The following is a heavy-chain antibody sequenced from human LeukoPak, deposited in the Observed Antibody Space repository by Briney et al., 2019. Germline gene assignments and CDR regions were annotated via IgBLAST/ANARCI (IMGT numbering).Heavy chain of an antibody. V-gene: IGHV5-51*01. J-gene: IGHJ4*02. Sequence: GESLKISCKGSGYTFTTYWIGWVRQMPGKGLEWMGIIYPGDSDTRYSPSFQGQVTISADKSISTAYLQWSSLKASDTAIYYCARRTDRSFWYLDYWGQGTLVTVSS. CDR3: ARRTDRSFWYLDY. CDR1: GYTFTTYW. CDR2: IYPGDSDT.